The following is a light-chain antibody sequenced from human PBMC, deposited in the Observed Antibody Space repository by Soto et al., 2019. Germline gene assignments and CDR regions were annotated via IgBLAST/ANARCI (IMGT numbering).Light chain of an antibody. CDR1: SSNIGSNY. J-gene: IGLJ3*02. V-gene: IGLV1-47*01. Sequence: QAVVTQPPSASGTPGQRVTISCSGSSSNIGSNYVYWYQQLPGTAPKLLIYRNNQRPSGVPDRFSGSKSGTSASLAISGLRSEDEADCYCAAWDDSLSGRVFGGGTKLTVL. CDR2: RNN. CDR3: AAWDDSLSGRV.